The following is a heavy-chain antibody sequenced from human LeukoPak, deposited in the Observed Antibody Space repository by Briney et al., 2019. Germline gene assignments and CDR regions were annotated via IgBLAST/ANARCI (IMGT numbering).Heavy chain of an antibody. V-gene: IGHV3-30*18. CDR2: ISYGGSSQ. CDR1: GFTFSCYG. CDR3: AKVRAGSSWYSPYFDF. D-gene: IGHD6-13*01. J-gene: IGHJ4*02. Sequence: GMSLRLSCAASGFTFSCYGVLGVRQAPGEGLEGLAVISYGGSSQYYADSLKGRFTISRDNSKNTLYLQMNSQRAEDTAVYYCAKVRAGSSWYSPYFDFWGQGTQVTVSS.